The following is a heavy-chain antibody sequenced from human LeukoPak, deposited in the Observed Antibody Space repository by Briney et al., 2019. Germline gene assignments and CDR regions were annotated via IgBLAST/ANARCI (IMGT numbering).Heavy chain of an antibody. V-gene: IGHV3-23*01. CDR2: ISGSGGST. J-gene: IGHJ4*02. CDR3: AKDKCSGGSCPPSFDY. Sequence: GSLRLPCAASGFTFSSYAMSWVRQAPGKGLEWVSAISGSGGSTYYADSVKGRFTISRDNSKNTLYLQMNSLRAEDTAVYYCAKDKCSGGSCPPSFDYWGQGTLVTVSS. D-gene: IGHD2-15*01. CDR1: GFTFSSYA.